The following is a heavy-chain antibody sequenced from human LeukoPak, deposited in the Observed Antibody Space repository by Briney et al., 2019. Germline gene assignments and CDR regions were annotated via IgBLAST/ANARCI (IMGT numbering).Heavy chain of an antibody. CDR2: INHSGST. CDR1: GGSFSGYY. J-gene: IGHJ6*03. V-gene: IGHV4-34*01. Sequence: SETLSLTCAVYGGSFSGYYWSWIRQPPGKGLEWIGEINHSGSTNYNPSLKSRVTISVDKSKNQFSLKLSSVTAADTAVYYCARGPYCGGDCYPKKWHYYYYYMDVWGKGTTVTVSS. CDR3: ARGPYCGGDCYPKKWHYYYYYMDV. D-gene: IGHD2-21*02.